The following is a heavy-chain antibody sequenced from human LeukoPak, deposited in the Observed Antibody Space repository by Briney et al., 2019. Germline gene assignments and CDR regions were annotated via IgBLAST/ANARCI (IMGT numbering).Heavy chain of an antibody. J-gene: IGHJ4*02. CDR1: GFNFSDYW. D-gene: IGHD1-26*01. CDR3: ARDLVASGSPSPPGF. CDR2: INEDGSEK. V-gene: IGHV3-7*01. Sequence: PGGSLRLSCATSGFNFSDYWMTWVRQAPGKGLEWVANINEDGSEKYYVDSLKGRFTISRDNAKNSLYLQMNSLRVEDTAEYYCARDLVASGSPSPPGFWGQGTLVTVSS.